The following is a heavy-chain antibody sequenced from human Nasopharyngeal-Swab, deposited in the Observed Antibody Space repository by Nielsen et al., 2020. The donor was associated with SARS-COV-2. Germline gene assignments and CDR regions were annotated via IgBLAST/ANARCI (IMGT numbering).Heavy chain of an antibody. CDR2: INHSGST. J-gene: IGHJ4*02. Sequence: GSLRLSCTVSGGSINSYSWSWIRQPPGKGLEWIGEINHSGSTNYNPSLKSRVTISVDTSKNQFSLKLSSVTAADTAVYYCARTQIKAVAGTAASIDYWGQGTLVTVSS. D-gene: IGHD6-19*01. CDR1: GGSINSYS. V-gene: IGHV4-34*01. CDR3: ARTQIKAVAGTAASIDY.